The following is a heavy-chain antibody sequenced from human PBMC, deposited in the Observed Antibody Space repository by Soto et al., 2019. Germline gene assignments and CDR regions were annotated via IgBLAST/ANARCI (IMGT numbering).Heavy chain of an antibody. CDR2: IYYSGST. V-gene: IGHV4-31*03. D-gene: IGHD3-3*01. Sequence: QVQLQESGPGLVKPSQTLSLTCTVSGGSISSGGYYWSWIRQHPGKGLEWMGYIYYSGSTYYNPSLKSRVTISVDTSKNQFALKLSSVTAADTAVYYCARVSIFGVYYYGMDVWGQGTTVTVSS. CDR1: GGSISSGGYY. J-gene: IGHJ6*02. CDR3: ARVSIFGVYYYGMDV.